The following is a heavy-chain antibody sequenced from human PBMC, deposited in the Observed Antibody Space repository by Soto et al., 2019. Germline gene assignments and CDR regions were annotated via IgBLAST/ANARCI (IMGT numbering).Heavy chain of an antibody. CDR3: ARMLRGVTYYYYMDV. J-gene: IGHJ6*03. Sequence: PSETLSLTCAVYGGSFSGFYWSWIRQPPGKGLEWIGEINHSGSTNYNPSLKSRLTISKDTSKNQVVLTMTDMDPVDTATYYCARMLRGVTYYYYMDVWGKGTTVTVSS. V-gene: IGHV4-34*01. CDR1: GGSFSGFY. D-gene: IGHD3-10*01. CDR2: INHSGST.